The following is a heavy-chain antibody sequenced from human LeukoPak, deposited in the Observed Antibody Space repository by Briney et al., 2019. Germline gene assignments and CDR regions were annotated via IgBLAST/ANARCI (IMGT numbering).Heavy chain of an antibody. V-gene: IGHV3-23*01. CDR3: AKVVSGYHFDY. J-gene: IGHJ4*02. CDR2: ISGGGGST. D-gene: IGHD5-12*01. CDR1: GFTFSSYA. Sequence: GGSLRLSCAASGFTFSSYAMSWVRQAPGKGLEWVSAISGGGGSTYYADSVKGRFTISRDNSKNTLYLQMNTLRAEDTAVYYCAKVVSGYHFDYWGQGTLVTVSS.